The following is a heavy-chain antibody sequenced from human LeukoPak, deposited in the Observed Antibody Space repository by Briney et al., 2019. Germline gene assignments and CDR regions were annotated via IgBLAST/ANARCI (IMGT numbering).Heavy chain of an antibody. D-gene: IGHD3-22*01. CDR3: ARGAYYYDSSGYGY. J-gene: IGHJ4*02. Sequence: PSETLSLTCTVSGGSISSYYWSWIRQPPGKGLEWIGYIYYSGSTNYNPSLKSRVTISVDTSKNQFSLKLSSVTAADTAVYYCARGAYYYDSSGYGYWGRGTLVTVSS. CDR1: GGSISSYY. V-gene: IGHV4-59*01. CDR2: IYYSGST.